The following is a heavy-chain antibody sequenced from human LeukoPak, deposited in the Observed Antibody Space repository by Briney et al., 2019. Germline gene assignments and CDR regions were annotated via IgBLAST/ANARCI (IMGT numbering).Heavy chain of an antibody. CDR1: GFTFSSYA. CDR3: AKDQNGRTRMVRGVIGIPDKN. D-gene: IGHD3-10*01. V-gene: IGHV3-23*01. Sequence: PGGSLRLSCAASGFTFSSYAMSWVRQAPGKGLEWVSAISGSGGSTYYADSVKGRFTISRDNSKNTLYLQMNSLRAEDTAVYYCAKDQNGRTRMVRGVIGIPDKNWGQGTLVTVSS. CDR2: ISGSGGST. J-gene: IGHJ4*02.